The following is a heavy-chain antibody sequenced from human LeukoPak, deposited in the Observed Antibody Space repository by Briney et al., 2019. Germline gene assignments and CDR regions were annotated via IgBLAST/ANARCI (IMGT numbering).Heavy chain of an antibody. V-gene: IGHV1-69*13. CDR1: GYTFTSYD. J-gene: IGHJ6*04. CDR2: IIPIFGTA. CDR3: ASLMGGYYGMDV. Sequence: SVKVSCKASGYTFTSYDINWVRQATGQGLEWMGGIIPIFGTANYAQKFQGRVTITADESTSTAYMELSSLRSEDTAVYYCASLMGGYYGMDVWGKGTTVTVSS. D-gene: IGHD3-16*01.